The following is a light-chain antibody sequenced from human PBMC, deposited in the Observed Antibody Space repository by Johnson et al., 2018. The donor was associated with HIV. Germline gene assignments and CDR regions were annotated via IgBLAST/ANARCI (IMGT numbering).Light chain of an antibody. CDR1: SSNIGNNY. V-gene: IGLV1-51*01. J-gene: IGLJ1*01. CDR2: DNN. Sequence: QSVLTQPPSVSAAPGQKVTISCSGSSSNIGNNYVSWYQQLPGTAPKVLIYDNNKRPSGIPDRFSGSKSGTSATLGITGLQTGDEADYYCGTWDSSLSAHYIFGTGTKVTV. CDR3: GTWDSSLSAHYI.